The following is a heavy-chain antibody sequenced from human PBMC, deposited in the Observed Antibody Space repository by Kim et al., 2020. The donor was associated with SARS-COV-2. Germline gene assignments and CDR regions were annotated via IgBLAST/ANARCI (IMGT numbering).Heavy chain of an antibody. D-gene: IGHD6-13*01. J-gene: IGHJ5*02. CDR3: ARHSRVAAGRLSWFDP. Sequence: SETLSLTCTVSGGSTSSSAYYWGWIRQPPGKGLEWIGSIYYSGNTYYSPSLKSRVTISVATSKNQLSLRLNSVTAADTAVYYCARHSRVAAGRLSWFDPWGQGTLVTVSS. CDR2: IYYSGNT. CDR1: GGSTSSSAYY. V-gene: IGHV4-39*01.